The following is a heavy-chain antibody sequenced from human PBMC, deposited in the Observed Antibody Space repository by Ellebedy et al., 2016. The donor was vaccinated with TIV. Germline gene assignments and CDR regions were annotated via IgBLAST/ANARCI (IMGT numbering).Heavy chain of an antibody. J-gene: IGHJ6*02. CDR2: ISGSGGST. Sequence: GESLKISXAASGFTFSNFWMHWVRQAPGRGLEWVSAISGSGGSTYYADSVKGRFTISRDNSKNTLYLQMNSLRAEDTAVYYCAKRRRYSYGPYYYYGMDVWGQGTTVTVSS. CDR1: GFTFSNFW. CDR3: AKRRRYSYGPYYYYGMDV. V-gene: IGHV3-23*01. D-gene: IGHD5-18*01.